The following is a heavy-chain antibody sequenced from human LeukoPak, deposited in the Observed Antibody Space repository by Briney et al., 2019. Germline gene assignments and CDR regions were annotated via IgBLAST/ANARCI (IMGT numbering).Heavy chain of an antibody. CDR3: AKDRRYSSSWFSY. Sequence: GGSLRLSCAAPGFTFSSYAMSWVRQASGKGLEWVSAISGSGGSTYYADSVKGRFTISRDNSKNTLYLQMNSLRAEDTAVYYCAKDRRYSSSWFSYWGQGTLVTVSS. V-gene: IGHV3-23*01. CDR1: GFTFSSYA. CDR2: ISGSGGST. J-gene: IGHJ4*02. D-gene: IGHD6-13*01.